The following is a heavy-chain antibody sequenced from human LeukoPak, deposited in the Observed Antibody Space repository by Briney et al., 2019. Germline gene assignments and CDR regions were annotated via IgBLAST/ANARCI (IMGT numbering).Heavy chain of an antibody. D-gene: IGHD3-3*01. CDR1: GFTFSRYW. V-gene: IGHV3-53*01. J-gene: IGHJ4*02. CDR2: IYSGGST. CDR3: ARLYDFWSGLDY. Sequence: PGGSLRLSCAASGFTFSRYWMSWVRQAPGKGLEWVSVIYSGGSTYYADSVKGRFTISRDNSKNTLYLQMNSLRAEDTAVYYCARLYDFWSGLDYWGQGTLVTVSS.